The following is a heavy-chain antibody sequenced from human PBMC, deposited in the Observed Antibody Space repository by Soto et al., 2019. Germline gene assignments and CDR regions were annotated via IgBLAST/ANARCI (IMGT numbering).Heavy chain of an antibody. Sequence: PGGSLRLSCAASGFSFTTYWMSWVRQTPGKGLEWVANIKEDGSEKNYVDSVKGRFTISRDNVKNLLYLQMNSLRAEDTGVYYCARDDIVFAGGQGTLVTVSS. CDR1: GFSFTTYW. J-gene: IGHJ1*01. CDR2: IKEDGSEK. CDR3: ARDDIVFA. V-gene: IGHV3-7*01. D-gene: IGHD2-15*01.